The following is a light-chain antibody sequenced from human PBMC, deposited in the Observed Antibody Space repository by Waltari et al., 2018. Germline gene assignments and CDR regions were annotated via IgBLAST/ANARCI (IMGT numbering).Light chain of an antibody. Sequence: VLTQSPGTLSLSPGERATLSCRASEHIGNDYLAWYQQRPGQAPRPLMYGASGRASGISDKFSGSGSGTDFTLTIGRLDPEDFALYYCQQYYSLPWTFGQGTRVDIK. CDR3: QQYYSLPWT. V-gene: IGKV3-20*01. CDR2: GAS. J-gene: IGKJ1*01. CDR1: EHIGNDY.